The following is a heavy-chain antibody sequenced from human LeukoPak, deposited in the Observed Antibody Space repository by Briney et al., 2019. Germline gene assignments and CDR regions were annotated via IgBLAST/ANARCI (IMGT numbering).Heavy chain of an antibody. CDR1: GFTFGSYS. J-gene: IGHJ3*02. CDR3: ASLPRITMVRGVYDAFDI. V-gene: IGHV3-21*01. CDR2: ISSSSSYI. Sequence: GGSLRLSCAASGFTFGSYSMNWVRQAPGKGLEWVSSISSSSSYIYYADSVKGRFTISRDNAKNSLYLQMNSLRAEDTAVYYCASLPRITMVRGVYDAFDIWGQGTMVTVSS. D-gene: IGHD3-10*01.